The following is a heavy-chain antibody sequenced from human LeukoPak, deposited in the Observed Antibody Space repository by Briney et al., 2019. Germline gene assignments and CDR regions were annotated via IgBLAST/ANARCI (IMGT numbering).Heavy chain of an antibody. J-gene: IGHJ4*02. CDR3: ARGVDTERFFDY. CDR2: IYHSGST. D-gene: IGHD2-2*02. V-gene: IGHV4-38-2*02. CDR1: GYSISSGYY. Sequence: PSETLSLTCTVSGYSISSGYYWGWIRQPPGKGLEWIGSIYHSGSTYYNPSLKSRVTISVDTSKNQFSLKLSSVTAADTAVYYCARGVDTERFFDYWGQGTLVTVSS.